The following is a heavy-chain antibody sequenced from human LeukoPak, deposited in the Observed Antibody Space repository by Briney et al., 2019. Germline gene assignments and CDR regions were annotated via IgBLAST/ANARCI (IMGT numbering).Heavy chain of an antibody. D-gene: IGHD3-3*01. J-gene: IGHJ4*02. Sequence: SETLSLTCTVSGGSISSGGYYWSWIRQPPGKGLEWIGYIYHSGSTYYNPSLKSRVTISVDRSKNQFSLKLSSVTAADTAVYYCARINYDFWSGYPLFFDYWGQGTLVTVSS. V-gene: IGHV4-30-2*01. CDR2: IYHSGST. CDR3: ARINYDFWSGYPLFFDY. CDR1: GGSISSGGYY.